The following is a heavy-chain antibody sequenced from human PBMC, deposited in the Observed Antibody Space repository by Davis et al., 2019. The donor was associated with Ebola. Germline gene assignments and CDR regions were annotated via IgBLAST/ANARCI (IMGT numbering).Heavy chain of an antibody. Sequence: SETLSLTCTVSGGSISSGGYYWSWIRQHPGKGLEWIGYIYYSGSTYYNPSLKSRVTISVDTSKNQFSLKLSSVTAADTAVYFCAAGRDAYKVGRHWGQGTLVTVSS. D-gene: IGHD5-24*01. CDR1: GGSISSGGYY. CDR3: AAGRDAYKVGRH. J-gene: IGHJ4*02. V-gene: IGHV4-31*03. CDR2: IYYSGST.